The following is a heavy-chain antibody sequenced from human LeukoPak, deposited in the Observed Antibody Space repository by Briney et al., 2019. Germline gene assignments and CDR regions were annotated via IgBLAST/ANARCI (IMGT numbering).Heavy chain of an antibody. CDR2: ISPRSGDT. Sequence: AASVKVSCKASGYSFTDYYMHWVRQAPGHGLEWMGWISPRSGDTSYAQKFQGRVTMTRDTSINTVDMDLSGLTSDDTAVFYCARGREIHGGSDTKLDDYWGQETLVTVSS. D-gene: IGHD3-10*01. V-gene: IGHV1-2*02. CDR3: ARGREIHGGSDTKLDDY. CDR1: GYSFTDYY. J-gene: IGHJ4*02.